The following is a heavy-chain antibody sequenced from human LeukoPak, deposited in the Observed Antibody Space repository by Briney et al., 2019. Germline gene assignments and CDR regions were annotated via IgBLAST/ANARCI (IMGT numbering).Heavy chain of an antibody. D-gene: IGHD3-10*01. Sequence: GGSLRLSCTVSGFTFTEYAMSWVRQAPGKGLEWVSAISGSGGSTYYADSVKGRFTISRDNSKNTLYLQMNSLRAEDTAVYYCAKGYGSGNYYIDYWGQGTLVTVSS. V-gene: IGHV3-23*01. CDR1: GFTFTEYA. CDR3: AKGYGSGNYYIDY. J-gene: IGHJ4*02. CDR2: ISGSGGST.